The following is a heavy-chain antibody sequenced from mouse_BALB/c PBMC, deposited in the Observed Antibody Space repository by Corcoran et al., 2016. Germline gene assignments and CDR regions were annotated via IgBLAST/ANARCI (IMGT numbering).Heavy chain of an antibody. CDR1: GFNIKDTY. V-gene: IGHV14-3*02. CDR2: IDPANGNT. CDR3: ANGDWYLDV. J-gene: IGHJ1*01. Sequence: EVQLQQSGAELVKPGASVKLSCTASGFNIKDTYMHWVKQRPEQGLEWIGRIDPANGNTKYDTKFQGKATITAETSSNTAYLQLSSLTSEDTAVYYCANGDWYLDVWGAGTTVTVSS.